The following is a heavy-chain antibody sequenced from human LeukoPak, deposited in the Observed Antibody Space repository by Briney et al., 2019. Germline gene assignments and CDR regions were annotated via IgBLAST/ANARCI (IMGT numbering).Heavy chain of an antibody. V-gene: IGHV1-18*04. CDR2: ISAYNGNT. CDR1: RDTFIVSY. D-gene: IGHD5-18*01. J-gene: IGHJ4*02. CDR3: ARVGGYGQPYYFDY. Sequence: GASVKVSCKTPRDTFIVSYIHWVRQAPGQGLEWMGWISAYNGNTNYAQKLQGRVTMTTDTSTSTAYMELRSLRSDDTAVYYCARVGGYGQPYYFDYWGQGTLVTVSS.